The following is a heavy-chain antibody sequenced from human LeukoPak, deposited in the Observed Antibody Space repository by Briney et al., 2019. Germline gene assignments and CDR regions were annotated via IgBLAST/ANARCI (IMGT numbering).Heavy chain of an antibody. CDR2: IWYDGSNK. D-gene: IGHD6-6*01. J-gene: IGHJ6*02. CDR3: ARDSSSLMDV. Sequence: GGSLRLSCAASGFTFSDHYMDWVRQAPGKGLEWVAVIWYDGSNKYYADSVKGRFTISRDNSKNTLYLQMNSLRAEDTAVYYCARDSSSLMDVWGQGTTVTVSS. V-gene: IGHV3-33*08. CDR1: GFTFSDHY.